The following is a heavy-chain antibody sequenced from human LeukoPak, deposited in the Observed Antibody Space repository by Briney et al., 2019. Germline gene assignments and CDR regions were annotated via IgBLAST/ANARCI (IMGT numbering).Heavy chain of an antibody. CDR2: IYYSGST. D-gene: IGHD3-22*01. CDR1: GGSISSGGYY. CDR3: ARIYYDSSGYSYFQH. V-gene: IGHV4-31*03. J-gene: IGHJ1*01. Sequence: SETLSLTCTVSGGSISSGGYYWSWIRQHPGKGLEWIGYIYYSGSTYYNPSLKSRVTISVDTSKNQFSLKLSSVTAADTAVYYCARIYYDSSGYSYFQHWGQGTLVTVSS.